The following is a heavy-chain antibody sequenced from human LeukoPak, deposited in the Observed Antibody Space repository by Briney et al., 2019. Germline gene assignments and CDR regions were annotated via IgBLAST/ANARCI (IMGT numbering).Heavy chain of an antibody. V-gene: IGHV4-34*01. J-gene: IGHJ5*02. D-gene: IGHD6-19*01. Sequence: NAGGSLRLSCAASGFTVSSNYMSWVRQPPGKGLEWIGEINHSGSTNYNPSLKSRVTISVDTSKNQFSLKLSSVTAADTAVYYCARGRSRAGIAVAGPNRRDRPNWFDPWGQGTLVTVSS. CDR2: INHSGST. CDR3: ARGRSRAGIAVAGPNRRDRPNWFDP. CDR1: GFTVSSNY.